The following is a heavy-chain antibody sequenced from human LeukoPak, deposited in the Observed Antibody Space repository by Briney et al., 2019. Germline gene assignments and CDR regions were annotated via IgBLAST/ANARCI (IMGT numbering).Heavy chain of an antibody. V-gene: IGHV1-2*02. CDR3: ARDNKPTYVWGSSRQTRTNWFDP. CDR2: INPNSGGT. D-gene: IGHD3-16*01. Sequence: ASVKVSCKASGYTFTGYYMHWVRQAPGQGLEWMGWINPNSGGTNYAQKFQGRVTMTRDTSISTAYMELSRLRSDDTAVYYCARDNKPTYVWGSSRQTRTNWFDPWGQGTLVTVSS. CDR1: GYTFTGYY. J-gene: IGHJ5*02.